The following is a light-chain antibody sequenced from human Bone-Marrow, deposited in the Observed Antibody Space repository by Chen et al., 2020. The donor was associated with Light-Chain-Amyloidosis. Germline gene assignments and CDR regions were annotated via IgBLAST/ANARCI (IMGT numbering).Light chain of an antibody. CDR2: DDS. Sequence: SYVLTQPSSVSVAPGQTATIACGGNNIGSTSVHWYQQTPGQAPLLVVYDDSDRPSGIPERWSGSDSGNPATLTLSRVEAGDEADYYCEVWDRSSDRPVFGGGTKLTVL. CDR3: EVWDRSSDRPV. CDR1: NIGSTS. V-gene: IGLV3-21*02. J-gene: IGLJ3*02.